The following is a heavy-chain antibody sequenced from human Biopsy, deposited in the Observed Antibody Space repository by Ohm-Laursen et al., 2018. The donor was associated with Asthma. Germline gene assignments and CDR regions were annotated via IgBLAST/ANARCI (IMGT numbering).Heavy chain of an antibody. Sequence: ESSVKVSCNASGYTFISYAIHWVRQAPGQRLEWMGWINAGNGNTKYSQKVQGRVTITRDTSASTAYMDLSSLRSEDSAVYYCAREVSTVDYGYYYFAMDVWGQGTTVTVSS. D-gene: IGHD4-17*01. CDR1: GYTFISYA. J-gene: IGHJ6*02. CDR2: INAGNGNT. CDR3: AREVSTVDYGYYYFAMDV. V-gene: IGHV1-3*01.